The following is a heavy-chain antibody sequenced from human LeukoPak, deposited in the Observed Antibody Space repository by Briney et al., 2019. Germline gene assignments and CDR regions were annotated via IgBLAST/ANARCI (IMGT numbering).Heavy chain of an antibody. Sequence: SETLSLTCTVSGGSISSGDYYWSWIRHPPGKGLEWIGYIYYSGSTYYNPSLKSRVTISVDTSKNQFSLKLSSVTAADTAVYYCASSIAAAGTSFDYWGQGTLVTVSS. V-gene: IGHV4-30-4*01. D-gene: IGHD6-13*01. J-gene: IGHJ4*02. CDR1: GGSISSGDYY. CDR2: IYYSGST. CDR3: ASSIAAAGTSFDY.